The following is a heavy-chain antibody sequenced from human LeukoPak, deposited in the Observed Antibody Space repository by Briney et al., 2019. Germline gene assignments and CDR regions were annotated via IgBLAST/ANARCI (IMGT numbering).Heavy chain of an antibody. J-gene: IGHJ3*02. V-gene: IGHV3-23*01. CDR3: AKDPSSGFGDGDAFDI. D-gene: IGHD3-10*01. CDR1: GFTFSNFA. Sequence: GGSLRLSCAASGFTFSNFAMSWVRQAPGKGLEWVSGISSGGGSTYFADSVRGRFIISRDNSKNTLHLQMDSLRVEDTAVYYCAKDPSSGFGDGDAFDIWGQGTTVTVSS. CDR2: ISSGGGST.